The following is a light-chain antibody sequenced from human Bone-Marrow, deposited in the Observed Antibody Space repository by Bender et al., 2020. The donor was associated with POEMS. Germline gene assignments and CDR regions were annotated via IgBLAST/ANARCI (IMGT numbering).Light chain of an antibody. CDR1: SSDVGYYNL. J-gene: IGLJ2*01. CDR3: SSFTDISSVI. Sequence: QSALTQPASVSGSPGQSITISCTGTSSDVGYYNLVAWYQQLPGKAPKLIIYEVSHRPSGVSSRFSGSKSANTASLTISGLQAEDEADYYCSSFTDISSVIFGGGTKLTVL. CDR2: EVS. V-gene: IGLV2-14*02.